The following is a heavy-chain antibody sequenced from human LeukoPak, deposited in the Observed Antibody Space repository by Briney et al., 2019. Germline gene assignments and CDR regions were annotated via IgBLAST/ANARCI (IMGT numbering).Heavy chain of an antibody. CDR3: ASTVTTRYYFDY. Sequence: SETLSLTCTVSGGSISTSRHYWGWIRQPPGKGLEWIGNMYYSGSTYYNPSLKSRVTISVDTYKSRFSLKLSSVTAADTAVYYCASTVTTRYYFDYWGQGTLVTVSS. J-gene: IGHJ4*02. CDR1: GGSISTSRHY. V-gene: IGHV4-39*01. CDR2: MYYSGST. D-gene: IGHD4-17*01.